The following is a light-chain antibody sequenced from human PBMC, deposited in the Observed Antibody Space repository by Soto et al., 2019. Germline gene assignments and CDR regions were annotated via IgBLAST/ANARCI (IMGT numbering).Light chain of an antibody. Sequence: MTQSPSSLSASVGDRVTITCRASQSVSNNLAWYQQKPGQAPRLLIYHASTGATGIPARFSGSGSGTEFTLTISSLQSEDFAVYYCQQYNKWPLTFGGGTKVEIK. CDR2: HAS. J-gene: IGKJ4*01. V-gene: IGKV3-15*01. CDR3: QQYNKWPLT. CDR1: QSVSNN.